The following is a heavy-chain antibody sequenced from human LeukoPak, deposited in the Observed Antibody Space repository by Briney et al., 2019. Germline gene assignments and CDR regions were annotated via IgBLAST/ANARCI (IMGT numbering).Heavy chain of an antibody. V-gene: IGHV4-4*02. CDR2: IYHSGST. J-gene: IGHJ3*02. CDR1: GGSFSSSNW. D-gene: IGHD3-10*01. Sequence: SGTLSLTCAVSGGSFSSSNWWSWVRQPPGKGLDWIGEIYHSGSTNYNPSLKSRVTISVDKSKNQFSLKVSSVTAADTAVYYCARIPLVWSSPKGAFDIWGQGTMVTVSS. CDR3: ARIPLVWSSPKGAFDI.